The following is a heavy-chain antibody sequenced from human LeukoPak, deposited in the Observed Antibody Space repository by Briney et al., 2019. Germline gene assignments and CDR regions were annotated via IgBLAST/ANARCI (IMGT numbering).Heavy chain of an antibody. CDR2: MNPNSGNT. Sequence: ASVKVSCKASGYTFTSYDINWVRQATGQGLEWMGWMNPNSGNTGYAQKFQGRVTMTRNTSISTAYMELSSLRSEDTAVYYCARVYSAYSYGPGGMDVWGQGTTVTVSS. CDR3: ARVYSAYSYGPGGMDV. V-gene: IGHV1-8*01. D-gene: IGHD5-18*01. CDR1: GYTFTSYD. J-gene: IGHJ6*02.